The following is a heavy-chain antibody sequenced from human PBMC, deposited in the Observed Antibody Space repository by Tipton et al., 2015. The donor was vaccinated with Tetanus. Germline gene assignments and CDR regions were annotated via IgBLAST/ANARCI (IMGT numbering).Heavy chain of an antibody. V-gene: IGHV4-61*01. J-gene: IGHJ5*02. Sequence: TLSLTCTVSGDSVRSGSYYWSWIRQPPGKELEWIGYIDYSGSTNYNPSLKSRLIISADTSKNQFSLRLSSVTAADSAVYYCARGRQRLVPAGFDLWGQGTLVTVSS. CDR3: ARGRQRLVPAGFDL. D-gene: IGHD6-13*01. CDR1: GDSVRSGSYY. CDR2: IDYSGST.